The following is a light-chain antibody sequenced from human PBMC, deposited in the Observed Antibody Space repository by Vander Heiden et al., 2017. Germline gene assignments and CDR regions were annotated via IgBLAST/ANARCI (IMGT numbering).Light chain of an antibody. CDR3: QQSDNTLMYT. V-gene: IGKV1-39*01. CDR1: QSISSY. Sequence: DIQMTQAPSSLSASVGDRVTITCRASQSISSYLNWYQQKPGKAPKLLIYAASALQGGVPSRFSGSGSGTDFTLIISSLQPEDSATYYCQQSDNTLMYTFGQGTKLEIK. J-gene: IGKJ2*01. CDR2: AAS.